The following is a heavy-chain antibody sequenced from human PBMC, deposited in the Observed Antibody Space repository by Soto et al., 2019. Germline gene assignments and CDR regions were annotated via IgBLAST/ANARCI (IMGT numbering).Heavy chain of an antibody. CDR3: ARGGLYYDFWSGSHAGNFDY. V-gene: IGHV4-34*01. D-gene: IGHD3-3*01. CDR2: INHSGST. CDR1: GGSFSGYY. Sequence: SETLSLTCAVYGGSFSGYYWSWIRQPPGKGLEWIGEINHSGSTNYNPSLKSRVTISVDTSKNQFSLKLSSVTAADTAVYYCARGGLYYDFWSGSHAGNFDYWGQGTLVT. J-gene: IGHJ4*02.